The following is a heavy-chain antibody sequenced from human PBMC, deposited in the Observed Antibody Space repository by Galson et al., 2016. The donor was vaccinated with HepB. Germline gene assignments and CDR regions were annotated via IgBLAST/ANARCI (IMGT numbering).Heavy chain of an antibody. CDR3: ARERLAGDAYGYYSHYWSFDL. Sequence: TLSLTCAVSGGSISSAKYSWTWIRQPPGQALEWIGYIFHTGSPSYNPSLESRVTISVDRSTNQFSLKLTSVTAADTAVYSCARERLAGDAYGYYSHYWSFDLWGRGTLVIVSS. D-gene: IGHD3-3*01. CDR1: GGSISSAKYS. J-gene: IGHJ2*01. CDR2: IFHTGSP. V-gene: IGHV4-30-2*01.